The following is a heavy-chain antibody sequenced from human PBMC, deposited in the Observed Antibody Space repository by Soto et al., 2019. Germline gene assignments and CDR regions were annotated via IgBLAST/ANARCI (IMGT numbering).Heavy chain of an antibody. CDR3: ARVDSSGWYNWFDP. J-gene: IGHJ5*02. Sequence: SVKVSCKASGGTFSSYAISWVRQAPGQGLEWMGGIIPIFGTANYAQKFQGRVTITADESTSTAYMELSSLGSEDTAVYYCARVDSSGWYNWFDPWGQGTLVTVSS. D-gene: IGHD6-19*01. CDR2: IIPIFGTA. V-gene: IGHV1-69*13. CDR1: GGTFSSYA.